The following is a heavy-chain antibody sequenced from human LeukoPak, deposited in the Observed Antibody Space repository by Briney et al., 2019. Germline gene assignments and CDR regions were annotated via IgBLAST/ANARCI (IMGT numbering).Heavy chain of an antibody. J-gene: IGHJ4*02. CDR3: ARIRGSTGHDDY. V-gene: IGHV4-59*08. D-gene: IGHD2-2*01. CDR2: IYYSGSTKT. CDR1: GGSISSFY. Sequence: KPSETLSLTCTVSGGSISSFYWSWIRRPPGKGLEWIGYIYYSGSTKTNSNPSLKSRVTISVDTSKNQFSLTLRSVTAADTAVYYCARIRGSTGHDDYWGQGTLVTVSS.